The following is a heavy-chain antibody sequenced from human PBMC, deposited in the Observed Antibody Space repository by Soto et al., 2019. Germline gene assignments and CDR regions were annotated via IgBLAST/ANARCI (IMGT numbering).Heavy chain of an antibody. V-gene: IGHV1-18*01. CDR1: GYTSSSYG. J-gene: IGHJ6*02. CDR2: ISVFNGDT. D-gene: IGHD3-16*01. Sequence: ASVKVSCKALGYTSSSYGINWVRQAPGQGLEWMGWISVFNGDTKYAQKFQDRVAITKDPGTSTAHMELRSLRSDDAAVYFCATKDDHKDDQPYYYGMDVWGQGTTVTVSS. CDR3: ATKDDHKDDQPYYYGMDV.